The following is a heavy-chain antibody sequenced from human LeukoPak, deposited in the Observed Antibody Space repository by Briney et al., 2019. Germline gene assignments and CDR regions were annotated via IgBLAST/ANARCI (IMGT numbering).Heavy chain of an antibody. Sequence: SQTLSLTCAVSGGSLSSDASSWSWIRQPPGKGLEWIGYIYHSGSTYYNPSLKSRVTISVDTSKNQFSLKLSSVTAADTAVYYCARGNGYNLYWGQGTLVTVSS. V-gene: IGHV4-30-2*02. J-gene: IGHJ4*02. CDR1: GGSLSSDASS. CDR3: ARGNGYNLY. D-gene: IGHD5-24*01. CDR2: IYHSGST.